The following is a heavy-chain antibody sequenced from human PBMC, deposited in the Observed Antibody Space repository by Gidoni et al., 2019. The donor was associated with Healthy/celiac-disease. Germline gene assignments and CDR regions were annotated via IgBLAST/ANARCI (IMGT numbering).Heavy chain of an antibody. V-gene: IGHV3-11*06. CDR3: ARDPRPGIGYCSGGSCPYWYFDL. Sequence: QVQLVESGGGLVKPGGSLRLSCAASGFTFSDYYMSWIRQAPGKGLGWVSYISSRSSYTNYADTVKGRFTISRDNAKKSLYLQMNSLRAEDTAVYYCARDPRPGIGYCSGGSCPYWYFDLWGRGTLVTVSS. CDR2: ISSRSSYT. D-gene: IGHD2-15*01. J-gene: IGHJ2*01. CDR1: GFTFSDYY.